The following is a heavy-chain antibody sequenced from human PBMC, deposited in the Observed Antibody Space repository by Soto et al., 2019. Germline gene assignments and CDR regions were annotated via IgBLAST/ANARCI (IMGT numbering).Heavy chain of an antibody. CDR2: MNPNSGNT. D-gene: IGHD3-10*01. CDR1: GYTFTSYD. CDR3: ERGGFHXFLLCFGDSSFFYF. Sequence: ASVKVSCKASGYTFTSYDTNWVRQATGQGLEWMGWMNPNSGNTGYAQKFQGRVTMTRNTSISTAYMELSSLRSEDTAVYYCERGGFHXFLLCFGDSSFFYFWARGPLVPVSS. J-gene: IGHJ4*02. V-gene: IGHV1-8*01.